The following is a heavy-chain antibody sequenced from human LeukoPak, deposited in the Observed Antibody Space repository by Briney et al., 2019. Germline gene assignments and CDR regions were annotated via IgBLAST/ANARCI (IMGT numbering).Heavy chain of an antibody. V-gene: IGHV3-30*04. CDR3: AKDRSSGWPSAFDI. D-gene: IGHD6-19*01. Sequence: GGSLRLSCAASGFTFSSYVMHWVRQAPGKGLEWVAVISYDGSNKYYADSVKGRFTISRDNSKNTLYLQMNSLRAEDTALYYCAKDRSSGWPSAFDIWGQGTMVTVSS. CDR2: ISYDGSNK. CDR1: GFTFSSYV. J-gene: IGHJ3*02.